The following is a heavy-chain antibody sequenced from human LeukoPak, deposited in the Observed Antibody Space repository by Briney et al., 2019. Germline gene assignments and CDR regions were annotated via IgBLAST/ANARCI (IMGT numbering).Heavy chain of an antibody. CDR1: GFTFSSYS. Sequence: PGGSLRLSCAASGFTFSSYSMNWVRQAPGKGLEWVSSISSSSSYIYYADSVKGRFTISRDNAKNSLYLQMNSLRAEDTAVYYCARDPGVYYDSRGYPTAPDYWAREPWSPSPQ. J-gene: IGHJ4*02. CDR2: ISSSSSYI. CDR3: ARDPGVYYDSRGYPTAPDY. V-gene: IGHV3-21*01. D-gene: IGHD3-22*01.